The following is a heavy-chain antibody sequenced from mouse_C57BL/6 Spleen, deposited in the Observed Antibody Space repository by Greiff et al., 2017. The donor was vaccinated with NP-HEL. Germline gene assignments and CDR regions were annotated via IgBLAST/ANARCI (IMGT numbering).Heavy chain of an antibody. V-gene: IGHV1-4*01. J-gene: IGHJ1*03. D-gene: IGHD1-1*01. CDR2: INPSSGYT. CDR3: ARSYYYGSSPWYFDV. CDR1: GYTFTSYT. Sequence: QVQLQQSGAELARPGASVKMSCKASGYTFTSYTMHWVKQRPGQGLEWIGYINPSSGYTKYNQKFKDKATLTADKSSSTAYMQLSSLTSEDSAVYYCARSYYYGSSPWYFDVWGTETTVTVSS.